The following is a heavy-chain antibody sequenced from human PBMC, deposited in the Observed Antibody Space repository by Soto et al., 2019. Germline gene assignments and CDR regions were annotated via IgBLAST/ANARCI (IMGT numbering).Heavy chain of an antibody. D-gene: IGHD7-27*01. CDR1: GFTFSSYS. CDR2: ISSSSSYI. CDR3: ARPSNWDPFYYYYYMDV. Sequence: EVQLVESGGGLVKPGGSLRLSCAASGFTFSSYSMNWVRQAPGKGLEWVSSISSSSSYIYYADSVKGRFTISRDNAKNSLYLQMNSLRAEDTAVYYCARPSNWDPFYYYYYMDVWGKGTTVTVSS. V-gene: IGHV3-21*01. J-gene: IGHJ6*03.